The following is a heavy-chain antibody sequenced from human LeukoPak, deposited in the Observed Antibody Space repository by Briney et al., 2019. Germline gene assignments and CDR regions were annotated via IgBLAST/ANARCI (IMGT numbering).Heavy chain of an antibody. J-gene: IGHJ4*02. CDR1: GLTFSNYA. V-gene: IGHV3-64*02. CDR2: IISNGGIT. CDR3: ARAKAYFFDY. Sequence: PGGSLRLSCAASGLTFSNYAMHWGRQAPGKGLQYVSDIISNGGITYYADSVKGRFTISTDNSKKPLTLQMGSLRAQNLAVNSFARAKAYFFDYWGQGPLVTVSS.